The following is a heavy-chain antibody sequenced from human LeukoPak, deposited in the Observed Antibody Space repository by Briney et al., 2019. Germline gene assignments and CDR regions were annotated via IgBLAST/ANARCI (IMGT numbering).Heavy chain of an antibody. D-gene: IGHD2-2*01. CDR1: GFTFSSYA. CDR2: ISGSGGST. CDR3: AKDSEVVPAAQFDY. V-gene: IGHV3-23*01. Sequence: GGSLRLSSAASGFTFSSYAMSWVRQAPGKGLEWVSAISGSGGSTYYADSVKGRFTISRDNSKNTLYLQMNSLRAEDTAVYYCAKDSEVVPAAQFDYWGQGTLVTVSS. J-gene: IGHJ4*02.